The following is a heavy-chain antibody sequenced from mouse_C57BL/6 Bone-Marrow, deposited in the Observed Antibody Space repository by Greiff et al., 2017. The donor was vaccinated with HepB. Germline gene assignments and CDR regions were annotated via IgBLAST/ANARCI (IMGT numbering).Heavy chain of an antibody. CDR2: ISYDGSN. V-gene: IGHV3-6*01. J-gene: IGHJ4*01. CDR1: GYSITSGYY. Sequence: EVKLQESGPGLVKPSQSLSLTCSVTGYSITSGYYWNWIRQFPGNKLEWMGYISYDGSNNYNPSLKNRISITRDTSKNQFFLKLNSVTTEDTATYYCERQSFITTVVATPGYAMDYWGQGTSVTVSS. CDR3: ERQSFITTVVATPGYAMDY. D-gene: IGHD1-1*01.